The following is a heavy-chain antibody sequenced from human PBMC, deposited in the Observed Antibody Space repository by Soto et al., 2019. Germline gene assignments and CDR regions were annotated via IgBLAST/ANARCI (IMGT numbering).Heavy chain of an antibody. CDR1: GGAISNAGYS. J-gene: IGHJ2*01. CDR2: IYHGGNT. CDR3: ARDGGSSSSRAGWYFDL. D-gene: IGHD6-6*01. Sequence: QLQLQESGSGLVKPSQTLSLTCSVSGGAISNAGYSWSWIRQPPGKGLEWIGYIYHGGNTYYNPSLNSRVTISVARSKNQFSLNLSSVTAADTAVYYCARDGGSSSSRAGWYFDLWGRGTLVIVSS. V-gene: IGHV4-30-2*01.